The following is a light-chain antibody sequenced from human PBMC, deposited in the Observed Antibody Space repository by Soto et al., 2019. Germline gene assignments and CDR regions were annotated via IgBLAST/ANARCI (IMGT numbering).Light chain of an antibody. CDR1: KSVSSTS. Sequence: EIVLTQSPGTLSLSPGERATLSCRASKSVSSTSLAWYQQKPGQAPRLLIYGASSRATGIPDRFSGSGSGTDFTLTISRLDPEDFAVYYCQQYGSSSLTFGPGTKVDIK. V-gene: IGKV3-20*01. CDR2: GAS. CDR3: QQYGSSSLT. J-gene: IGKJ3*01.